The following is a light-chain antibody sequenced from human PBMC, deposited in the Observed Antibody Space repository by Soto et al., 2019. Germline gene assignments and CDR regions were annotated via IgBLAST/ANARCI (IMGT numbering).Light chain of an antibody. CDR3: CSYAPSTNFVV. CDR2: EVS. CDR1: SSDVGGYKY. J-gene: IGLJ2*01. Sequence: QSALSQPASVSGSPGQSITISCTGTSSDVGGYKYVSWYRQHPGKAPKLMIYEVSNRPSGVSNRFSASKSGNTASLTISGLQAEDEADYYCCSYAPSTNFVVFGGGTKLTVL. V-gene: IGLV2-14*01.